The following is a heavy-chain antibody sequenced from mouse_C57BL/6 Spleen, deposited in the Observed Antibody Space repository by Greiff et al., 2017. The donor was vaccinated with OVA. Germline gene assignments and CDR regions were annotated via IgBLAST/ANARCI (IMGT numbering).Heavy chain of an antibody. J-gene: IGHJ3*01. CDR3: ARSGQLRGTFAY. CDR1: GYAFSSSW. CDR2: LYPGDGDT. D-gene: IGHD3-2*02. Sequence: QVQLQQSGPELVKPGASVTISCKASGYAFSSSWMNWVKQRPGKGLEWLGRLYPGDGDTHYPGKFKGQATLTADKSSSTAYMQLSSLTSEDSAVYFCARSGQLRGTFAYWGQGTLVTVSA. V-gene: IGHV1-82*01.